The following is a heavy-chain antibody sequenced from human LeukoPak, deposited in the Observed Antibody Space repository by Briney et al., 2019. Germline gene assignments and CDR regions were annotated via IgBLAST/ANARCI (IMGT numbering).Heavy chain of an antibody. D-gene: IGHD2-21*02. CDR1: GFTFSDYA. J-gene: IGHJ6*02. V-gene: IGHV3-30-3*01. CDR3: ASLTAALGFYYGVDV. CDR2: IPYDSRHK. Sequence: PGRSLRLSCAASGFTFSDYAMHWVRQAPGKGLEWVALIPYDSRHKKYADAVKGRFTVSRDNSTLYLQMNSLRTEDTAIYFCASLTAALGFYYGVDVWGQGTTVTVSS.